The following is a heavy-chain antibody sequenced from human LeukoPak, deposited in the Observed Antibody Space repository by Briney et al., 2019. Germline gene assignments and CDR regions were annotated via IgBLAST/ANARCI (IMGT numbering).Heavy chain of an antibody. CDR1: GFTFTHYA. J-gene: IGHJ4*02. CDR2: IKEDGSGK. V-gene: IGHV3-7*03. CDR3: VSGTGWIFDY. Sequence: GGSLRLSCIASGFTFTHYAMTWVRQAPGKGLEWVAHIKEDGSGKHYVDSVKGRFTISIDNAKKSMYLQMNSLRVEDTAVYYCVSGTGWIFDYWGQGTLVTVSS. D-gene: IGHD6-19*01.